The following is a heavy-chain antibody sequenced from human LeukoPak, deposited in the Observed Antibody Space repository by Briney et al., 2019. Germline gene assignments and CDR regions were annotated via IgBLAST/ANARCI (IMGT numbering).Heavy chain of an antibody. CDR3: ARAVIRGPFDF. D-gene: IGHD3-10*01. V-gene: IGHV3-74*01. CDR2: INTDGSNT. CDR1: KFTFNNYW. Sequence: GGSLRLSCAVSKFTFNNYWIHWVRQAPGKGLVWVSRINTDGSNTNYADSVRGRFTISRDNANNTVYLQMNSLRDEDTAVYYCARAVIRGPFDFWGQGTLVTASS. J-gene: IGHJ4*02.